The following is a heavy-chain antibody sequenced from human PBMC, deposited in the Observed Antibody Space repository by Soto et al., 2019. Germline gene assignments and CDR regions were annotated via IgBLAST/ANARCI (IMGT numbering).Heavy chain of an antibody. V-gene: IGHV5-10-1*01. D-gene: IGHD2-2*01. CDR2: IDPSDSYI. Sequence: ESLKISCNGSGYIFTNYWISCLRQMPGKGLEWMGRIDPSDSYINYSPSFQGHVTISVDKSTNTAYLHWSSLKASDTAIYYCARHSSTGPFDYWGQGTLVTVSA. CDR3: ARHSSTGPFDY. J-gene: IGHJ4*02. CDR1: GYIFTNYW.